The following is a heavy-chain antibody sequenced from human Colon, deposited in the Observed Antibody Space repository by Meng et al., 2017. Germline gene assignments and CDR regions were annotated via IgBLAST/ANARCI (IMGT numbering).Heavy chain of an antibody. Sequence: SETLSLTCTVSGGPVSSGNYYWSWIRQPPGKGLEWIGYVYYSGSTKYNPSLKSRVTISVDTSKNLFSLKLSSVTAADTAVYYCARDFIYGGRSFDYWGQGTLVTVSS. V-gene: IGHV4-61*01. D-gene: IGHD3-16*01. CDR2: VYYSGST. J-gene: IGHJ4*02. CDR1: GGPVSSGNYY. CDR3: ARDFIYGGRSFDY.